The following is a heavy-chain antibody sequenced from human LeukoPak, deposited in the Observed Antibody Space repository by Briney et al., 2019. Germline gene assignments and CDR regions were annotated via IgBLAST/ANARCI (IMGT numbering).Heavy chain of an antibody. V-gene: IGHV3-7*01. J-gene: IGHJ3*02. D-gene: IGHD3-10*01. CDR3: ARDPGWGAFDI. CDR2: IKPDGTEK. CDR1: GFTFNTFW. Sequence: GALRLSCAASGFTFNTFWVTWVRQAPGTGLEAVAMIKPDGTEKYYVDSVKGRFTISRDNAQNSLYLQMNGLRAEDTAVYYCARDPGWGAFDIWGQGTLVTVSS.